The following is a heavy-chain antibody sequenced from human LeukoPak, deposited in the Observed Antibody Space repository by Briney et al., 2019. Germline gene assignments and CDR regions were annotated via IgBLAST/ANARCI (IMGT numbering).Heavy chain of an antibody. CDR2: IRSKAYGGTT. CDR3: TSSTYYDFWSGYQFDY. CDR1: GFTFGDYA. J-gene: IGHJ4*02. D-gene: IGHD3-3*01. Sequence: GGSLRLSCTASGFTFGDYAMSWVRQAPGKGLEWVGFIRSKAYGGTTEYAPSVKGRFTISRDDSKSIAYLQMNSLKTEDTAVYYCTSSTYYDFWSGYQFDYWGQGTLVTVSS. V-gene: IGHV3-49*04.